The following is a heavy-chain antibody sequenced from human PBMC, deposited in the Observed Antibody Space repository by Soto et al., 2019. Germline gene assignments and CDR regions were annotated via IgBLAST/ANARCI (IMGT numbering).Heavy chain of an antibody. Sequence: SETLCHSCSVSGHCITADNWWSWVRQHPGKGLEWIGEIHHSGATNYNPSLKSRVTISVDKSKNQFSLKLNSVTAADTAMFYCATQGFYRMGVWGRGTTVT. J-gene: IGHJ6*02. CDR3: ATQGFYRMGV. CDR2: IHHSGAT. V-gene: IGHV4-4*02. CDR1: GHCITADNW.